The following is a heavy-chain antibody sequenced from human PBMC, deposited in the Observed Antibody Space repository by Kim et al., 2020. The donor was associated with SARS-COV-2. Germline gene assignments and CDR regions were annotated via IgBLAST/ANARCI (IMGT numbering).Heavy chain of an antibody. D-gene: IGHD5-12*01. CDR3: ARWKWLQFFDY. J-gene: IGHJ4*02. CDR1: GGSISSYY. CDR2: FYYSGST. V-gene: IGHV4-59*01. Sequence: SETLSLTCTVSGGSISSYYWSWIRQPPGKGLEWIGYFYYSGSTNYNPSLKSRVTISVDTSKNQFSLKLSSVTAADTAVYYCARWKWLQFFDYWGQGTLVTVSS.